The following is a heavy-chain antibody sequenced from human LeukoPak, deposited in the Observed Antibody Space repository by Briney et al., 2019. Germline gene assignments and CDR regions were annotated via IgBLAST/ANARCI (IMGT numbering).Heavy chain of an antibody. Sequence: GASVKVSCKASGGTFSSYAISWVRQAPGQGLEWVGRIIPILGIANYAQKFQGRVTITADKSTSTAYMELSSLRSEDTAVYYCAKSGSYSMGFDYWGQGTLVTVSS. J-gene: IGHJ4*02. CDR2: IIPILGIA. V-gene: IGHV1-69*04. CDR3: AKSGSYSMGFDY. D-gene: IGHD1-26*01. CDR1: GGTFSSYA.